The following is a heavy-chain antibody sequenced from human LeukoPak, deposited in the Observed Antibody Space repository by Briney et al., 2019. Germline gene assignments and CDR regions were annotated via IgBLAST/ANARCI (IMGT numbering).Heavy chain of an antibody. J-gene: IGHJ2*01. CDR2: IYYSGST. Sequence: SETLSLTCTVSGGSISSYYWSWIRQPPGKGLEWIGYIYYSGSTNYNPSLKSRVTISVDTSKNQFSLKLSSVTAADTAVYYCATLYDSSGYYDWYFDLWGRGTLVTVSS. V-gene: IGHV4-59*01. D-gene: IGHD3-22*01. CDR3: ATLYDSSGYYDWYFDL. CDR1: GGSISSYY.